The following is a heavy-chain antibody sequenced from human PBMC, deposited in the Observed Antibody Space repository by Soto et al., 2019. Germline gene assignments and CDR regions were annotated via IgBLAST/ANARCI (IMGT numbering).Heavy chain of an antibody. CDR1: GGTFSSYT. CDR3: ARDDSRVGSSDLDY. J-gene: IGHJ4*02. CDR2: IIPILGIA. V-gene: IGHV1-69*04. Sequence: GASVKVSCKASGGTFSSYTISWVRQAPGQGLEWMGRIIPILGIANYAQKFQGRVTITADKSTSTAYMELSSLRSEDTAVYYCARDDSRVGSSDLDYWGQGTLVTVSS. D-gene: IGHD3-22*01.